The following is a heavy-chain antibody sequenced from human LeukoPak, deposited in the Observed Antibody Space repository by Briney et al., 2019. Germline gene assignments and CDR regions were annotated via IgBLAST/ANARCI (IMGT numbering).Heavy chain of an antibody. D-gene: IGHD3-10*01. V-gene: IGHV1-18*01. CDR3: ARDNMLPETYYYGSGSYRGSNGMDV. Sequence: GASVKVSCKASGYTFTSYGISWVRQAPGQGLEWMGRISAYNGNTNYAQKLQGRVTMTTDTSTSTAYMELRSLRSDDTAVYYCARDNMLPETYYYGSGSYRGSNGMDVWGQGTTVTVSS. CDR1: GYTFTSYG. CDR2: ISAYNGNT. J-gene: IGHJ6*02.